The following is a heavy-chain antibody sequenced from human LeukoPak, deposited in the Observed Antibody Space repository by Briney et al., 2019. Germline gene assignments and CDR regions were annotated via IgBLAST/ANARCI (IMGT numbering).Heavy chain of an antibody. CDR1: GFSFSTYG. J-gene: IGHJ4*02. V-gene: IGHV3-23*01. CDR2: ISGSGGST. D-gene: IGHD1-26*01. CDR3: AKRSGSSQKYFDY. Sequence: SGGSLRLSCAASGFSFSTYGMSWVRQAPGKGLEWVSAISGSGGSTYCADSVKGRFTISRDNSKNMLYLQMNSLRAEDTAVYYCAKRSGSSQKYFDYWGQGTLVTVSS.